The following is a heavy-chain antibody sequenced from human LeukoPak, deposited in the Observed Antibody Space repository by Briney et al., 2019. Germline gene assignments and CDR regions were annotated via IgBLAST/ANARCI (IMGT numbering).Heavy chain of an antibody. Sequence: GGSLRLSCAASGFTFSYYSMNWARQAPGKGLEWVSSISSSSGYIYYADSVKGRFTISRDNAKNSLYLQMNSLRAEDTAVYYCVRDSPSGFFDLWGRGTLVTVSS. J-gene: IGHJ2*01. D-gene: IGHD6-19*01. CDR2: ISSSSGYI. V-gene: IGHV3-21*01. CDR3: VRDSPSGFFDL. CDR1: GFTFSYYS.